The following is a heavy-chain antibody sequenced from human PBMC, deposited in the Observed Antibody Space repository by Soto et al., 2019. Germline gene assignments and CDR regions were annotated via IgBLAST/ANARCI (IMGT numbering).Heavy chain of an antibody. CDR2: ISAYNGNT. CDR3: ARDHWAAAGTGPLDY. CDR1: GYTFTSYG. J-gene: IGHJ4*02. V-gene: IGHV1-18*01. D-gene: IGHD6-13*01. Sequence: ASVKVSCKASGYTFTSYGITWVRQAPGQGLEWMGWISAYNGNTKYAQKNQGRVNMTTDTSTSTAYMELRSLRSEDTAVYYCARDHWAAAGTGPLDYWGQGTLVTVSS.